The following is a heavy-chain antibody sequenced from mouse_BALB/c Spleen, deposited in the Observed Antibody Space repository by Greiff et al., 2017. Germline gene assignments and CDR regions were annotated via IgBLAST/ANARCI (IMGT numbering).Heavy chain of an antibody. CDR3: ARGTFDY. CDR1: GFTFSSFG. CDR2: ISSGSSTI. Sequence: EVQVVESGGGLVQPGGSRKLSCAASGFTFSSFGMHWVRQAPEKGLEWVAYISSGSSTIYYADTVKGRFTISRDNPKNTLFLQMTSLRSEDTAMYYCARGTFDYWGQGTTLTVSS. V-gene: IGHV5-17*02. D-gene: IGHD3-3*01. J-gene: IGHJ2*01.